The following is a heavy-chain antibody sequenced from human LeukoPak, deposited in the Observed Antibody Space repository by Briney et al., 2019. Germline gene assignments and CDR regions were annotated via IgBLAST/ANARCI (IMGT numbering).Heavy chain of an antibody. D-gene: IGHD1-26*01. Sequence: SETLSLTCSVSGGSISGYYWSWIRQPPGKGLEWIGDMYYSGSTNYNPSLKSRVTISVDTSKNQFSLKLNSVTAADAAVYYCARQGGSYYTPFDSWGQGTLVTVSS. CDR1: GGSISGYY. CDR3: ARQGGSYYTPFDS. V-gene: IGHV4-59*08. J-gene: IGHJ4*02. CDR2: MYYSGST.